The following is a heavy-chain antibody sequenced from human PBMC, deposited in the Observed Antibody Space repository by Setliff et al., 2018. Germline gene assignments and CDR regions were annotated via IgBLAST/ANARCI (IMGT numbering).Heavy chain of an antibody. CDR3: ARQPRGDWEYYFDY. CDR1: GGSISSGSYY. D-gene: IGHD1-26*01. V-gene: IGHV4-61*02. CDR2: IYTSGST. J-gene: IGHJ4*02. Sequence: SETLSLTCTVSGGSISSGSYYWSWIRQPAGKGLEWIGRIYTSGSTNYNPSLKSRVTISVDTSKNQFSLKLSSVTAADTAMYYCARQPRGDWEYYFDYWGQGTLVTVSS.